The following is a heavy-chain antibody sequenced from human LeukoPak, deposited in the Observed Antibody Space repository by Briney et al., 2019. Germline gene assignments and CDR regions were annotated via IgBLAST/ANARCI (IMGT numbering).Heavy chain of an antibody. Sequence: GGSLRLSCAASGFTFSSYAMSWVRQAPGKGLEWVSAITGSGGSTFYVDSVKGRFTISRDNSKNTLCLQMNSLRAEDTAVYYCAKSRAAATTLLFDYWGQGTLVTVSS. D-gene: IGHD6-13*01. V-gene: IGHV3-23*01. J-gene: IGHJ4*02. CDR1: GFTFSSYA. CDR2: ITGSGGST. CDR3: AKSRAAATTLLFDY.